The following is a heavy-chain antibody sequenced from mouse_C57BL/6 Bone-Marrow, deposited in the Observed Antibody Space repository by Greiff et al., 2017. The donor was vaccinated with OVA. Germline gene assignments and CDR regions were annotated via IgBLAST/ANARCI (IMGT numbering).Heavy chain of an antibody. CDR1: GYAFSSSW. CDR3: ARGGSYGSSYDWYFDV. J-gene: IGHJ1*03. D-gene: IGHD1-1*01. Sequence: QVQLQQSGPELVKPGASVKISCKASGYAFSSSWMNWVKQRPGKGLEWIGRIYPGDGDTNYNGKFKGKATLTADKSSSKAYMQLSSLTSEDSAVYFCARGGSYGSSYDWYFDVWGTGTTVTVSS. CDR2: IYPGDGDT. V-gene: IGHV1-82*01.